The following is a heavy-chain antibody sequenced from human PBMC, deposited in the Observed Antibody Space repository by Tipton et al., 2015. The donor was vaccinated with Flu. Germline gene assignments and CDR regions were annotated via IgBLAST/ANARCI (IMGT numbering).Heavy chain of an antibody. D-gene: IGHD5-24*01. V-gene: IGHV1-2*02. CDR1: GYTFIVHY. Sequence: QSGAELKKPGASVKVSCKGSGYTFIVHYMHWVRQAPGQGLEWMGWINPKDNDTRYSEKFQGRVTMTRDTSISTVYMELSRLSPDDTAVYYCARDGAGYNGAFDMWGQGTMVTVSS. J-gene: IGHJ3*02. CDR3: ARDGAGYNGAFDM. CDR2: INPKDNDT.